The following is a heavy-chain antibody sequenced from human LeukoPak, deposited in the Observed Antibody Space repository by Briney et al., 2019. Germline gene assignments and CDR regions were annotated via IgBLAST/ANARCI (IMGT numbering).Heavy chain of an antibody. Sequence: SETLSLTCNVPGDTMTGYYWSWIRQSPGKGLEWIGNTYYGGTTNYNPSLKSRLSISLDISNNQFSLGLNSVTPADTAVYYCATGLVPPPKYWGRGTLVIVSS. CDR1: GDTMTGYY. CDR2: TYYGGTT. CDR3: ATGLVPPPKY. V-gene: IGHV4-59*01. J-gene: IGHJ4*02.